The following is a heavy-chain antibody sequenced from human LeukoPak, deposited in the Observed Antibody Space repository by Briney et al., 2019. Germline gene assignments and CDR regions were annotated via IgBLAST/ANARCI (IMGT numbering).Heavy chain of an antibody. D-gene: IGHD3-10*01. J-gene: IGHJ5*02. CDR2: INHSGST. Sequence: SETLSLTCAVYGGSFSGYYWSWIRQPPGKGLEWIGEINHSGSTNYNPSLKSRVTISVDTSKNQFSLKLSSVTTADTAVYYCARRPNYYGSGRNSGWFDPWGQGTLVTVSS. CDR3: ARRPNYYGSGRNSGWFDP. CDR1: GGSFSGYY. V-gene: IGHV4-34*01.